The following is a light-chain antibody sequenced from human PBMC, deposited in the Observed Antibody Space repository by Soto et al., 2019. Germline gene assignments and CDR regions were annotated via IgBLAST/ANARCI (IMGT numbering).Light chain of an antibody. CDR1: QSVSSY. CDR3: QQYGSSGT. J-gene: IGKJ1*01. V-gene: IGKV3-20*01. CDR2: GAS. Sequence: EIVLTQSPATLSLSPGERATLSCRARQSVSSYLAWYQQXPGQAPRILIYGASNRATGNPDRISGSGSRKDFTLTISRLAPEYSAVYYCQQYGSSGTFGQGTKVDIK.